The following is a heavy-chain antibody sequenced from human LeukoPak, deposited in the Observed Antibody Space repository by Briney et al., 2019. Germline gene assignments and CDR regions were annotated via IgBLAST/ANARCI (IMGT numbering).Heavy chain of an antibody. CDR1: RPDLTIAW. CDR2: ITTDGGTT. V-gene: IGHV3-15*01. Sequence: KPGGSLRLSCEVSRPDLTIAWMSWVRQAPGKGLEWVGRITTDGGTTDYAAPVKGRFTISRDDAENTLYLQMNSLNTEDTAVYYCTTGIGTIDYWGQGTLVTVSS. J-gene: IGHJ4*02. CDR3: TTGIGTIDY. D-gene: IGHD1-26*01.